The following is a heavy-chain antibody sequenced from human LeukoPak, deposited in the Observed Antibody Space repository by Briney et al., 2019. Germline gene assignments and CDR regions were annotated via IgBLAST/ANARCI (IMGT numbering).Heavy chain of an antibody. D-gene: IGHD4-17*01. CDR2: ISEGVGDT. J-gene: IGHJ4*02. V-gene: IGHV3-23*01. CDR3: AKREKGTTGRFFDY. CDR1: GFTFTNYA. Sequence: GSLRLSCAASGFTFTNYAMTWVRQAPGKGLEWVSGISEGVGDTYYADSVKGRFTISRDHSKNTLYLQMNSLRAEDTALYYCAKREKGTTGRFFDYWGQGTLVTVSS.